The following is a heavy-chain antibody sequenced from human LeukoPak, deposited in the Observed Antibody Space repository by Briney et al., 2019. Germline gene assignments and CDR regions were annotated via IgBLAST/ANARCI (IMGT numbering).Heavy chain of an antibody. CDR1: GFTFSSYA. D-gene: IGHD3-22*01. V-gene: IGHV3-64*01. CDR2: ISSNGGST. Sequence: GGSLRLSCAASGFTFSSYAMRWVRQAPGKGLEYVSAISSNGGSTYYANSVKGRFTISRDNSKNTLYLQMGSLRAEDMAVYYCARGVNYYDSSGYYLNWFDPWGQGTLVTVSS. CDR3: ARGVNYYDSSGYYLNWFDP. J-gene: IGHJ5*02.